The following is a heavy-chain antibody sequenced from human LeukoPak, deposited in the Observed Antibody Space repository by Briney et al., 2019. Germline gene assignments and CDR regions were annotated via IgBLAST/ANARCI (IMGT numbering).Heavy chain of an antibody. CDR2: IYYSGST. CDR1: GGSISSYY. J-gene: IGHJ2*01. V-gene: IGHV4-59*08. Sequence: PSETLSLTFTVSGGSISSYYWSWIRQPPGKGLEWIGYIYYSGSTNYNPSLKSRVTISVDTSKNQFSLKLSSVTAADTAVYYCARPRGPHTGTYFDLWGRGTLVTVSS. CDR3: ARPRGPHTGTYFDL. D-gene: IGHD4-11*01.